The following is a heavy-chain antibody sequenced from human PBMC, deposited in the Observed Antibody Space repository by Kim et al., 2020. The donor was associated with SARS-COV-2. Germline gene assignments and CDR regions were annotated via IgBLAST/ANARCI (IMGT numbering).Heavy chain of an antibody. CDR3: ARHDIQRIAAVLTFFDY. D-gene: IGHD6-13*01. Sequence: LKSRVTISVDTSKNQFSLKLSSVTAADTAVYYCARHDIQRIAAVLTFFDYWGQGTLVTVSS. V-gene: IGHV4-39*01. J-gene: IGHJ4*02.